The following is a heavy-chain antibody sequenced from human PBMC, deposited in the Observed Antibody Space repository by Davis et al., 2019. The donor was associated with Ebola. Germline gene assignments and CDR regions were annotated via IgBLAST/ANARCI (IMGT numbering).Heavy chain of an antibody. Sequence: AASVKVSCKASGYTFTSYDINWVRQATGQGLEWMGWMNPNSGNTGYAQKFQGRVTMTRNTSISTAYMELSSLRSEDTAVYYCARGRRSSGWYILDYWGQGTLVTVSS. CDR1: GYTFTSYD. J-gene: IGHJ4*02. CDR2: MNPNSGNT. CDR3: ARGRRSSGWYILDY. V-gene: IGHV1-8*01. D-gene: IGHD6-19*01.